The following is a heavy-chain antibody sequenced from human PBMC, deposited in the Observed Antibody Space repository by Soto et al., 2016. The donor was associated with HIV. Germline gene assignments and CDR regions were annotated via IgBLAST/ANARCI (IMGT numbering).Heavy chain of an antibody. J-gene: IGHJ6*02. CDR3: AKDPTGAVMVRGARDSRVDV. CDR2: ISGSGGST. D-gene: IGHD3-10*01. V-gene: IGHV3-23*01. CDR1: GFTFSSYA. Sequence: EVQLLESGGGLVQPGGSLRLSCAASGFTFSSYAMSWVRQAPGKGLEWVSAISGSGGSTYYADSVKGRFTISRDNSKNTLYLQMNSLRAEDTAVYYCAKDPTGAVMVRGARDSRVDVWGQGTTVTVSS.